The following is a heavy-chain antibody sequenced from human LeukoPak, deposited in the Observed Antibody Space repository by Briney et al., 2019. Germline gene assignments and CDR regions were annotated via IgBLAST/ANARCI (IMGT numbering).Heavy chain of an antibody. CDR1: GDSISSSNYY. Sequence: SETLSLTCTVSGDSISSSNYYWGWIRQPPGEGLECIGSISNSGSTHYNPSLKSRVTISVDASKNQFSLKVNSVTAADTAVYYCARVYDYSNYGPLDYWGQGTLVTVSS. V-gene: IGHV4-39*01. CDR3: ARVYDYSNYGPLDY. D-gene: IGHD4-11*01. CDR2: ISNSGST. J-gene: IGHJ4*02.